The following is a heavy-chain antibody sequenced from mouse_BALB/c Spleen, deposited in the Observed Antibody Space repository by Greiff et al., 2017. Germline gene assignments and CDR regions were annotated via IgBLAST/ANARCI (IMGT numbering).Heavy chain of an antibody. CDR1: GFSLTSYG. V-gene: IGHV2-9*02. Sequence: QVQLQQSGPGLVAPSQSLSITCTVSGFSLTSYGVHWVRQPPGKGLEWLGVIWAGGSTNYNSALMSRLSNSKDNSKSQVFLKMNSLQTDDTAMYYCARDYYGYEGFAYWGQGTLVTVSA. CDR2: IWAGGST. D-gene: IGHD2-2*01. J-gene: IGHJ3*01. CDR3: ARDYYGYEGFAY.